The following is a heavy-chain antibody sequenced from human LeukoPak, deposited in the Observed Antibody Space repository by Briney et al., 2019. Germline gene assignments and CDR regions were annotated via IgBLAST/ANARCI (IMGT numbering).Heavy chain of an antibody. Sequence: GGALRLSGAASGFTFRSYGMHWVRQAPGTGLEWVAVIWYDGSNKYYADSVKGRFTISRDNAKNSLYLQMNSLRAEDTAVYYCARDSGIAVAAEWGQGTLVTVSS. D-gene: IGHD6-19*01. J-gene: IGHJ4*02. CDR2: IWYDGSNK. CDR3: ARDSGIAVAAE. V-gene: IGHV3-33*01. CDR1: GFTFRSYG.